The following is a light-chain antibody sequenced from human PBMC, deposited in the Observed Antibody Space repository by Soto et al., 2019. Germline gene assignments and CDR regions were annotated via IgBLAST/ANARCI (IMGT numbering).Light chain of an antibody. Sequence: EIVLTQSPATLSSSPGEGATLSCRASQSVSTYLAWYQQKPGQAPRLLIYGAFNRATGIPARFSGSGSGTDFTLTISSLEPEDFAVYYCQQGGSFGGGTKVEIK. CDR1: QSVSTY. CDR3: QQGGS. J-gene: IGKJ4*01. V-gene: IGKV3-11*01. CDR2: GAF.